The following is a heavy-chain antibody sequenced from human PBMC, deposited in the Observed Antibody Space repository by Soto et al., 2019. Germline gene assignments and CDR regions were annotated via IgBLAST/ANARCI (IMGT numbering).Heavy chain of an antibody. D-gene: IGHD3-16*02. CDR1: GFTFSSYS. CDR3: ASVGSYLDAFDI. V-gene: IGHV3-21*01. J-gene: IGHJ3*02. CDR2: ISSSSSYI. Sequence: EVQLVESGGGLVKPGGSLRLSCAASGFTFSSYSMNWVRQAPGKGLEWVSSISSSSSYIYYADSVKGRFTISRDNAKNSLYLQMNSLRAEDNAVYYCASVGSYLDAFDIWGQGTLVTVSS.